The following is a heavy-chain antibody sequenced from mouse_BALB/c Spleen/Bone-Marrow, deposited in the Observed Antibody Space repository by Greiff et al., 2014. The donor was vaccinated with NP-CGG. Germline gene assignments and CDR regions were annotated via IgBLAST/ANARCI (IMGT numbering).Heavy chain of an antibody. CDR1: GFNIKDYY. CDR3: AKAGFAY. Sequence: EVMLVESGAELVRPGALVKLSCKASGFNIKDYYMHWVKQRPEQGLEWIGWIDPENGNTIYDPKFQGKASITADTSSNTAYLQLSSLTSEDTAVYCCAKAGFAYWGQGTLVTVSA. J-gene: IGHJ3*01. V-gene: IGHV14-1*02. CDR2: IDPENGNT.